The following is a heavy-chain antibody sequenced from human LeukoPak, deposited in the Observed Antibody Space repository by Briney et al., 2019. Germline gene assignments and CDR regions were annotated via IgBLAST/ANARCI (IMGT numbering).Heavy chain of an antibody. CDR2: INSDGSST. Sequence: PGGSLRLSCAASGFTFSNYWMHWVRQAPGKGLVWVSRINSDGSSTSYADSVKGRFTISRDNAKNTLYLQMNSLRAEDTAVYYCARRAYYDSSGFDYWGQGTLVTVSS. J-gene: IGHJ4*02. CDR3: ARRAYYDSSGFDY. D-gene: IGHD3-22*01. CDR1: GFTFSNYW. V-gene: IGHV3-74*01.